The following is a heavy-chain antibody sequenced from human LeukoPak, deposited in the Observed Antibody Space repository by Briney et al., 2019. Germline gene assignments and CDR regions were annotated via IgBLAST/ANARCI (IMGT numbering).Heavy chain of an antibody. CDR3: ARGRMYVVEMATIRSYWFDP. D-gene: IGHD5-24*01. Sequence: ASVKVSCKASGYTFTGYYMHWVRQAPGQGLEWMGWVNPNSGGTNYAQKFQGRVTMTRDTSISTAYMELSRLRSDDTAVYYCARGRMYVVEMATIRSYWFDPWGQGTLVTVSS. CDR2: VNPNSGGT. V-gene: IGHV1-2*02. CDR1: GYTFTGYY. J-gene: IGHJ5*02.